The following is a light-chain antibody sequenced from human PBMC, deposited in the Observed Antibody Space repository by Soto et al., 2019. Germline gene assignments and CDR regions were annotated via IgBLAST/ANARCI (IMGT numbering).Light chain of an antibody. J-gene: IGKJ5*01. CDR2: DAS. V-gene: IGKV1-5*01. CDR3: QQYNNWPIT. CDR1: QSISSW. Sequence: DIQMTPFSFTLSSCVGDRVTIPCRASQSISSWLAWHQQKPGKAPKLLIYDASSLESGVPSRFSGSGSGTEFTLTISSLQPDDFAVYYCQQYNNWPITFGQGTRLEIK.